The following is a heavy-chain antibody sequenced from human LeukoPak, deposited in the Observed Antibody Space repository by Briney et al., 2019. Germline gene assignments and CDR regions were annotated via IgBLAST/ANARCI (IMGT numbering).Heavy chain of an antibody. CDR2: INPNSGAT. V-gene: IGHV1-2*02. Sequence: ASVKVSCKAFGYNFTVYYMHWVRQAPGQGLEWMGWINPNSGATNFAQRFQGRVTMTRDTSISTAYMDLSRLRSDDTAVYYCARDGGSHFVDWGQGTLVTVSS. D-gene: IGHD1-26*01. CDR1: GYNFTVYY. CDR3: ARDGGSHFVD. J-gene: IGHJ4*02.